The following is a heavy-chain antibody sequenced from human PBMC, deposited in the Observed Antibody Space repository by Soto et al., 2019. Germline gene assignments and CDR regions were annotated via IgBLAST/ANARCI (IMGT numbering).Heavy chain of an antibody. D-gene: IGHD5-18*01. CDR3: ARVVDTAMVPWDYYYYMDV. V-gene: IGHV4-4*02. CDR2: IYHSGST. CDR1: SGSISSSNW. Sequence: SETLSLTCAVSSGSISSSNWWSWVRQPPGKGLEWIGEIYHSGSTNYNPSLKSRATISVDKSKNQFSLKLSSVTAADTAVYYCARVVDTAMVPWDYYYYMDVWGKGTTVTVSS. J-gene: IGHJ6*03.